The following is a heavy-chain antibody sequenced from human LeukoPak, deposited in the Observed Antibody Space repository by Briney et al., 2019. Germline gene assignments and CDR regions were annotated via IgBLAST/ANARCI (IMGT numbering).Heavy chain of an antibody. V-gene: IGHV4-59*01. CDR1: GGSISSYY. CDR3: ARVYSPLLVYFDY. D-gene: IGHD2-8*02. J-gene: IGHJ4*02. Sequence: KASETLSLTCTVSGGSISSYYWSWIRQPPGKGLEWIGYIYYSGSTNYNPSLKSRVTISVDTSKNQFSLKLSSVTAADTAVYYCARVYSPLLVYFDYWGQGTLVTVSP. CDR2: IYYSGST.